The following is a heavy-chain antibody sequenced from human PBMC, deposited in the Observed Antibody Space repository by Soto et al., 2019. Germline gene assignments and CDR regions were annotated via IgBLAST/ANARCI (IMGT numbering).Heavy chain of an antibody. CDR2: IYYSGRT. V-gene: IGHV4-39*01. D-gene: IGHD3-22*01. J-gene: IGHJ4*02. CDR3: ASDYYDSSGYSVFDY. Sequence: QLQLQESGPGLVKPSETLSLTCTVSGGSISSSSYYWGWIRQPPGKGLEWIGSIYYSGRTYYNPSLKSRVTISVDTSKNQFSLKLSSVTAPVTAEYYCASDYYDSSGYSVFDYWGQGTLVTVSS. CDR1: GGSISSSSYY.